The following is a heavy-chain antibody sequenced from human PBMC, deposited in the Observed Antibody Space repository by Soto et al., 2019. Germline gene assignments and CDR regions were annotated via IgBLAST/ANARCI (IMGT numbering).Heavy chain of an antibody. D-gene: IGHD2-2*01. V-gene: IGHV4-4*02. CDR1: GGSICSTNW. CDR2: IYHSGST. J-gene: IGHJ4*02. CDR3: ARDVGSSHGPGHPHYFDY. Sequence: TLSLTCADSGGSICSTNWWTWVRQAPGKGLEWIGEIYHSGSTNYNPSLKSRVTISVDKSKNQFSLKLSSVTAADTAVYYCARDVGSSHGPGHPHYFDYWGQGTLVTVSS.